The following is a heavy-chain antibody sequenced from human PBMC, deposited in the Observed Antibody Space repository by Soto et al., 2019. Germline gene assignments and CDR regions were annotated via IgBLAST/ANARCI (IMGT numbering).Heavy chain of an antibody. Sequence: QVQLVESGGAVVQPGRSVRLSCAASGFTFSTFGMHWVRQAPGKGLEWVAVLWYDGSNKNYADSVKGRFTISRDNSKNTLYLEMNSVRVEATAACYCERESLTYVGDYWGQGTLVTVSS. CDR2: LWYDGSNK. J-gene: IGHJ4*02. CDR3: ERESLTYVGDY. D-gene: IGHD3-16*01. CDR1: GFTFSTFG. V-gene: IGHV3-33*01.